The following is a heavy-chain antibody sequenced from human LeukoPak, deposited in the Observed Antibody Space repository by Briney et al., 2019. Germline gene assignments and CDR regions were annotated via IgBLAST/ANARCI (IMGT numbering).Heavy chain of an antibody. D-gene: IGHD3-22*01. CDR1: GFTFSSYA. CDR2: ISGSGGST. V-gene: IGHV3-23*01. J-gene: IGHJ6*02. Sequence: GGSLRLSCAASGFTFSSYAMSWVRQAPGKGLEWVSAISGSGGSTYYADSVKGRFTISRDNSKNTLYLQMNSLRAEDTAVYYCAGTDSSGYYYYYYGMDVWGQGTTVTVSS. CDR3: AGTDSSGYYYYYYGMDV.